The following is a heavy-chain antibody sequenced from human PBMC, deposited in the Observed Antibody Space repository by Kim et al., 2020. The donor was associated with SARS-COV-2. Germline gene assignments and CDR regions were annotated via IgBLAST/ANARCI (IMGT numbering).Heavy chain of an antibody. CDR2: MNPNSGNT. V-gene: IGHV1-8*01. CDR3: ARVPRGWTHYYFDY. CDR1: GYTFTSYD. Sequence: ASVKVSCKASGYTFTSYDINWVRQATGQGLEWMGWMNPNSGNTGYAQKFQGRVTMTRNTSISTAYMELSSLRSEDTAVYYCARVPRGWTHYYFDYWGQGTLVTVSS. D-gene: IGHD6-19*01. J-gene: IGHJ4*02.